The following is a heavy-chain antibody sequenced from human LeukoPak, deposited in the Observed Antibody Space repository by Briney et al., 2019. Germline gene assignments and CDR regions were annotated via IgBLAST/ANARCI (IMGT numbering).Heavy chain of an antibody. CDR3: GKTTAGYSSGQKPAWPVDY. D-gene: IGHD5-18*01. CDR1: GFAFGSYA. V-gene: IGHV3-23*01. Sequence: GGSLRLSCEASGFAFGSYAMYWVRQAPGKGLEWVAGIFGSGGSPHYTDSVKDRFTISRDNSKNTVYLQINSLRAEDTAVYYCGKTTAGYSSGQKPAWPVDYWGQGTLVTVSP. CDR2: IFGSGGSP. J-gene: IGHJ4*02.